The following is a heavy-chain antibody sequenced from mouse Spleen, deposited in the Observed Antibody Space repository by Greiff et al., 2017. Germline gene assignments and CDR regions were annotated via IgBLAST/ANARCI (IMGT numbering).Heavy chain of an antibody. D-gene: IGHD2-4*01. J-gene: IGHJ1*01. CDR2: INPNYGTT. V-gene: IGHV1-39*01. CDR3: ARPSYYDYDDWYFDV. Sequence: VQLQQSGPELVKPGASVKISCKASGYSFTDYNMNWVKQSNGKSLEWIGVINPNYGTTSYNQKFKGKATLTVDQSSSTAYMQLNSLTSDDSVVYYCARPSYYDYDDWYFDVWGAGTTVTVSS. CDR1: GYSFTDYN.